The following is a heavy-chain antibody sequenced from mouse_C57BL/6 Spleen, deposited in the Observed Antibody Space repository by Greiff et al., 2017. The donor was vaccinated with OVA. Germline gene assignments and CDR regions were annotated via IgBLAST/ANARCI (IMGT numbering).Heavy chain of an antibody. CDR2: IHPNSGST. D-gene: IGHD1-1*01. CDR3: ARGRAYYYGSEDAMDY. Sequence: QVQLQQPGAELVKPGASVKLSCKASGYTFTSYWMHWVKQRPGQGLEWIGMIHPNSGSTNYNEKFKSKATLTVDKSSSTAYMQLSSLTSEDSAVYYGARGRAYYYGSEDAMDYWGQGTSVTVSS. J-gene: IGHJ4*01. V-gene: IGHV1-64*01. CDR1: GYTFTSYW.